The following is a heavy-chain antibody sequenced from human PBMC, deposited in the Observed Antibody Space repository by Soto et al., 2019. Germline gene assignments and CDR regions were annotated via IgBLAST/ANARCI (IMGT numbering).Heavy chain of an antibody. CDR1: GYTFTSYA. CDR2: INAGNGNT. Sequence: QVPLVQSGAEVKKPGASVKVSCKASGYTFTSYAMHWVRQAPGQRREWMGWINAGNGNTKYSQKFQGRVTITRDTSASTAYMELSSLRSEDTAVYYCARGKCSDILTGYYPFDYWGQGTLVTVSS. CDR3: ARGKCSDILTGYYPFDY. D-gene: IGHD3-9*01. V-gene: IGHV1-3*01. J-gene: IGHJ4*02.